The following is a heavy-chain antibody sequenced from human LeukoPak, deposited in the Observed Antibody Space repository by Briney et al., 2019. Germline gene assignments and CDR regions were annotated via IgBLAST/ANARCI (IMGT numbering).Heavy chain of an antibody. J-gene: IGHJ5*02. Sequence: SQTLSLTCAISEDSVSSNSAAWNWIRQSPSRGLEWLGRTYYRSKWYNDYAVSVKSRITINPDTSKNQFSLQLNSVTPEDTAVFYCARDPYCSSTSCYLGWFDPCGQGTLVTVSS. CDR2: TYYRSKWYN. CDR1: EDSVSSNSAA. V-gene: IGHV6-1*01. D-gene: IGHD2-2*01. CDR3: ARDPYCSSTSCYLGWFDP.